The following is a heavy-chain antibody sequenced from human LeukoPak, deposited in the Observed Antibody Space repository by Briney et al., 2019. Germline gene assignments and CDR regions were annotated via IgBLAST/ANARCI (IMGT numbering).Heavy chain of an antibody. CDR3: ARSIAARPKSALDY. D-gene: IGHD6-6*01. J-gene: IGHJ4*02. Sequence: GASVKVSCKASGYTFTGYYMHWVRQAPGQGLEWMGWINPNSGGTNYAQKFQGRVTMTRDTSISTAYMELSRLRSDDTAVYYCARSIAARPKSALDYWGQGTLVTVSS. V-gene: IGHV1-2*02. CDR1: GYTFTGYY. CDR2: INPNSGGT.